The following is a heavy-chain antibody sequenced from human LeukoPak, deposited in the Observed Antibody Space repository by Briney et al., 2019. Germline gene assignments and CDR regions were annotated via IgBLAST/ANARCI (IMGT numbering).Heavy chain of an antibody. D-gene: IGHD3-3*01. CDR1: GGSISSSSYY. CDR3: ARHVPIWSGYVGFWD. J-gene: IGHJ4*02. Sequence: PSETLSLTCTVSGGSISSSSYYWGWIRQPPGKGLEWIGSIYYSGSTYYNPSLKSRVTISVDTSKNQFSLKLSSVTAADTAVYYCARHVPIWSGYVGFWDWGQGTLVTVSS. CDR2: IYYSGST. V-gene: IGHV4-39*01.